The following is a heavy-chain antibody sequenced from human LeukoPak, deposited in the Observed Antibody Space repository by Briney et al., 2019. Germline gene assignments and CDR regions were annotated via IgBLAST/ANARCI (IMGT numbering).Heavy chain of an antibody. J-gene: IGHJ5*02. CDR1: GYTFTGYY. D-gene: IGHD4-17*01. CDR3: ARDPLRCLLLFDP. Sequence: GASVKVSCKASGYTFTGYYMHWVRQAPGQGLEWMGWINPNSGGTNYAQKFQGWVTMTRDTSISTAYMELSRLRSDDTAVYYCARDPLRCLLLFDPWGQGTLVTVSS. V-gene: IGHV1-2*04. CDR2: INPNSGGT.